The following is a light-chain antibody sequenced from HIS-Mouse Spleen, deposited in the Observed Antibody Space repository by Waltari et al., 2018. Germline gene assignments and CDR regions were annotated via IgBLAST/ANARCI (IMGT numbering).Light chain of an antibody. Sequence: QSALTQPASVSGSPGQSITISCTGTSSDVGRYNLVSWYQQHPGKAPKLMIYEGGKRPSGVSNRFSGSKSGNTASLTISGLQAEDEADYYCCSYAGSSTWVFGRGTKLTVL. CDR1: SSDVGRYNL. V-gene: IGLV2-23*01. CDR2: EGG. J-gene: IGLJ3*02. CDR3: CSYAGSSTWV.